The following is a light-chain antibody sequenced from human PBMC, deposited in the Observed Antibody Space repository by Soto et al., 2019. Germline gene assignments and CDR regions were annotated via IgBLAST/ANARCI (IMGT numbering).Light chain of an antibody. CDR3: QKYDSAPWT. J-gene: IGKJ1*01. CDR2: TAS. V-gene: IGKV1-27*01. CDR1: QGISNS. Sequence: DIQMTQSPSSLSASVGDRVTISCRASQGISNSLAWYQQKPGKVPKLLIYTASTLQSGVPSRFSGSGSGTDFTLTISSLQPEDVATYYCQKYDSAPWTFGQGTKVEIK.